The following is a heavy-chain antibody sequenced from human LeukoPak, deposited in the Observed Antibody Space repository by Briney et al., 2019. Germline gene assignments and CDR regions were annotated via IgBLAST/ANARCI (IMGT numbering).Heavy chain of an antibody. D-gene: IGHD3-3*01. J-gene: IGHJ3*02. CDR3: ARGTYYDFWSGYYMGSDAFDI. CDR1: GGSISSYY. V-gene: IGHV4-59*01. Sequence: SETLSLTCTVSGGSISSYYWSWIRQPPGKGLEWIGYIYYSESTNYNPSLKSRVTISVDTSKNQFSLKLSSVTAADTAVYYCARGTYYDFWSGYYMGSDAFDIWGQGTMVTVSS. CDR2: IYYSEST.